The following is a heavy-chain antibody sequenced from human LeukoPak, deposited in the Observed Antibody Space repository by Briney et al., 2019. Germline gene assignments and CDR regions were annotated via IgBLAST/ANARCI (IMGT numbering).Heavy chain of an antibody. Sequence: ASVKVSCTASGYTFTSYGISWVRQAPGQGLEWMGWISAYNGNTNYAQKLQGRVTMTTDTSTSTAYMELRSLRSDDTAVYYCARGPPRDDYGDYGVDYWGQGTLVTVSS. CDR1: GYTFTSYG. CDR2: ISAYNGNT. V-gene: IGHV1-18*01. J-gene: IGHJ4*02. D-gene: IGHD4-17*01. CDR3: ARGPPRDDYGDYGVDY.